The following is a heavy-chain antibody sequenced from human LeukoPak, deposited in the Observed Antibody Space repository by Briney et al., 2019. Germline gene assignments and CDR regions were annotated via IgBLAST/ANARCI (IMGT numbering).Heavy chain of an antibody. J-gene: IGHJ4*02. CDR1: GGSISSYY. Sequence: SETLSLTCTVSGGSISSYYWSWIRQPPGKGLEWIGYIYYSGSTNYNPSLKSRVTISVDTSKNQFSLKLSSVTAADTAVYYCARAPAFAYCGGDCYLDYWGQGTLVTVSS. CDR2: IYYSGST. V-gene: IGHV4-59*01. CDR3: ARAPAFAYCGGDCYLDY. D-gene: IGHD2-21*01.